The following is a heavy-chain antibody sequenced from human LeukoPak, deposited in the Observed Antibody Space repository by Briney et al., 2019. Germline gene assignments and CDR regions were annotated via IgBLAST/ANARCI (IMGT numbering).Heavy chain of an antibody. CDR3: ARDGLSSWYLGDLDY. Sequence: GGSLRLSCAASGFTFSTYIMHWVRQAPGKGLEWVAVISDDGNNKYYADSVKGRFSTSRDNSKNTLYLQMNGLRPEDTAVYYCARDGLSSWYLGDLDYWGQGTLVTVSS. CDR2: ISDDGNNK. CDR1: GFTFSTYI. D-gene: IGHD6-13*01. V-gene: IGHV3-30-3*01. J-gene: IGHJ4*02.